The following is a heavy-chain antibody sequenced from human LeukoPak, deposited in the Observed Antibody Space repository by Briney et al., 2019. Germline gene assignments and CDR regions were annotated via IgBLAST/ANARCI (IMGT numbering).Heavy chain of an antibody. CDR1: GFTLSTYA. Sequence: PGGSLRLSCGASGFTLSTYAVHWVRQAPGKGLGWVAVMSYDGSNKYYADSVKGRFTISRDSSKNTLYLQMNSLRAEDTAVYYCARDGAQLWINYYFDYWGQGTLVTVSS. CDR3: ARDGAQLWINYYFDY. D-gene: IGHD5-18*01. V-gene: IGHV3-30*01. J-gene: IGHJ4*02. CDR2: MSYDGSNK.